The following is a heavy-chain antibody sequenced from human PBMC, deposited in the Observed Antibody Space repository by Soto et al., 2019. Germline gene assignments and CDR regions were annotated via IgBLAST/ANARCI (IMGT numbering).Heavy chain of an antibody. CDR3: ATDFSVGATRRYAFDI. J-gene: IGHJ3*02. V-gene: IGHV1-24*01. CDR2: FDPEDGET. D-gene: IGHD1-26*01. Sequence: ASVKVSCKVSGYTLTELSMHWVRQAPGKGLEWMGGFDPEDGETIYAQKFQGRVTMTEDTSTDTAYMELSSLRSEDTAVYYCATDFSVGATRRYAFDIWGQGTMVTVSS. CDR1: GYTLTELS.